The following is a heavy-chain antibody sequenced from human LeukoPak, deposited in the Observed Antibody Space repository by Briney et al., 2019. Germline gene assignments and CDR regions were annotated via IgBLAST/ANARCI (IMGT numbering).Heavy chain of an antibody. J-gene: IGHJ4*02. V-gene: IGHV1-46*01. Sequence: GASVKVSCKASGHTFTSYYMHWVRQAPGQGLEWMGIISTSGGNTGYAQKFQGRIIMTRDTSTSTVYLDLSSLRSDDTAVYYCARVWVGATKAGYGYWGQGTLVTVSS. CDR3: ARVWVGATKAGYGY. CDR2: ISTSGGNT. CDR1: GHTFTSYY. D-gene: IGHD1-26*01.